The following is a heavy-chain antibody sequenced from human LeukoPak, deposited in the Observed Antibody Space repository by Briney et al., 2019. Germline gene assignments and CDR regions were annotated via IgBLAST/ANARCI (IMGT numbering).Heavy chain of an antibody. CDR3: ASPPSHCSGGSCYPATGVTYFDY. CDR2: IIPIFGAA. D-gene: IGHD2-15*01. Sequence: GASVKVSCKASGGTFSSYAISWVRQAPGQGLEWMGGIIPIFGAANYAQKFQGRVTITADEFTSTAYMELSSLRSEDTAVYYCASPPSHCSGGSCYPATGVTYFDYWGQGTLVTVSS. J-gene: IGHJ4*02. V-gene: IGHV1-69*01. CDR1: GGTFSSYA.